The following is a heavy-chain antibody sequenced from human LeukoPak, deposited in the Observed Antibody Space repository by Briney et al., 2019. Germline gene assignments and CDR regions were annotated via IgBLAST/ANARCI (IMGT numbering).Heavy chain of an antibody. CDR2: IRGDGSIK. Sequence: GGSLRLSCVGSGLTFSGFEMTWVRQAPGKGLEWVSYIRGDGSIKTYADSVKGRFTISRDNAKNSLYLQMNSLRAEDTAIYYCARPFRDWGQGTLVTVSS. J-gene: IGHJ4*02. V-gene: IGHV3-48*03. CDR1: GLTFSGFE. D-gene: IGHD5-24*01. CDR3: ARPFRD.